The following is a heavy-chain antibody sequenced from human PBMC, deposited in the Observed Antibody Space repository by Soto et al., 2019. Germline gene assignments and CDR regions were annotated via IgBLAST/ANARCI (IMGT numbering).Heavy chain of an antibody. V-gene: IGHV4-59*01. CDR2: IYYSGST. CDR1: GGSISSYY. J-gene: IGHJ5*02. CDR3: AREKRYGDYVWFDP. Sequence: QVQLQESGPGLVKPSETLSLTCTVSGGSISSYYWSWIRQPPGKGLEWIGYIYYSGSTNYNPSLKSRVTISVDTSKNQFSLKLSSVTAADTAVHYCAREKRYGDYVWFDPWGQGTLVTVSS. D-gene: IGHD4-17*01.